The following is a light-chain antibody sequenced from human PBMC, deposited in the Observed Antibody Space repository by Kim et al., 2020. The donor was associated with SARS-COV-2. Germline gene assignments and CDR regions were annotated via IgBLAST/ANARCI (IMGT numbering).Light chain of an antibody. V-gene: IGLV7-43*01. Sequence: QAVVTQEPSLTVSPGGTVTLTCASNTGAVTSGYYPNWFQLKPGQAPRSMIHTASGRHSWTPARFSGSLLGCKAALTLSGVQPEDEAEYYCLLYYGGVWVFGGGTQLTVL. CDR3: LLYYGGVWV. CDR1: TGAVTSGYY. J-gene: IGLJ3*02. CDR2: TAS.